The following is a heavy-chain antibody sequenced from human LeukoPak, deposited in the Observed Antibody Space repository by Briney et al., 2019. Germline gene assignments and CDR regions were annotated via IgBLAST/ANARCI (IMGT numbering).Heavy chain of an antibody. CDR3: ARRAVAASDDAFDI. V-gene: IGHV1-69*13. CDR2: IIPIFGTA. D-gene: IGHD6-19*01. CDR1: GGTFSSYA. Sequence: SVTVSCKASGGTFSSYAISWVRQAHGPGLERKGGIIPIFGTANYAQKFQGRATITADESTSTAYMELSSLRSEDTAVYYCARRAVAASDDAFDIWGQGTMVTVSS. J-gene: IGHJ3*02.